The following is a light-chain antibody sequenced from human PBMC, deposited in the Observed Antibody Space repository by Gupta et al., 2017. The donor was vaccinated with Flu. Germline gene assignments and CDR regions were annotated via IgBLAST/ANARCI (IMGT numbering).Light chain of an antibody. CDR2: DVN. CDR1: SSDVGGYNY. CDR3: CSLAGSDSWV. V-gene: IGLV2-11*01. Sequence: SALTQPRSVSGSPGQSVTISCTGTSSDVGGYNYVSWYQQYPGKAPKLMISDVNKRPPGVPGRFSGSKSGNTASLTISGLQQEEEADYYCCSLAGSDSWVFGGGSKLTVL. J-gene: IGLJ3*02.